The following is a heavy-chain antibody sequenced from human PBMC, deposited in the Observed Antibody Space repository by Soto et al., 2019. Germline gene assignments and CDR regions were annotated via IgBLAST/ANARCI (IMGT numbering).Heavy chain of an antibody. D-gene: IGHD1-1*01. CDR2: INYRGTT. CDR3: ARDAPGTAPY. V-gene: IGHV4-31*03. CDR1: GGPVFNGDSY. Sequence: QVQLQESGPGLVKPSQTLSLTCTVSGGPVFNGDSYLNWIRQHPEKGLEWMGYINYRGTTNYNAALKSRILISVDTSKNQFSLRLTSVTAADTAVYYCARDAPGTAPYWGQGTLVTVSS. J-gene: IGHJ4*02.